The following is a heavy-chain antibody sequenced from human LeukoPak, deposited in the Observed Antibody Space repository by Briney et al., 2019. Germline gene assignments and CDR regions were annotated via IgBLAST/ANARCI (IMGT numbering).Heavy chain of an antibody. Sequence: GGSLRLSCAASGFTFSSYSMNWVRQAPGKGLEWVSYISSSSSTIYYADSVKGRFTISRDNAKNSLYLQMNSLRDEDTAVYYCARKPTLYYYDSSGYAFDYWGQGTLVTVSS. CDR2: ISSSSSTI. V-gene: IGHV3-48*02. CDR3: ARKPTLYYYDSSGYAFDY. J-gene: IGHJ4*02. D-gene: IGHD3-22*01. CDR1: GFTFSSYS.